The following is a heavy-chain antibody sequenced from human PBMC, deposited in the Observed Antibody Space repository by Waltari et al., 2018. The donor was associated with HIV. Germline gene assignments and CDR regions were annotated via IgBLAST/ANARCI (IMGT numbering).Heavy chain of an antibody. CDR1: GFTFSSYA. J-gene: IGHJ4*02. Sequence: EVQLLESGGGLVQPGGSLRLSCEASGFTFSSYAMGGVRQAPGKGLEWVSAYSVSGGSTYSAASVKGRFTISRDNSKNTLYLQMNSLRAEDTAVYYCAKGTSSSWYFDYWGQGTLVTVSS. V-gene: IGHV3-23*01. D-gene: IGHD6-13*01. CDR2: YSVSGGST. CDR3: AKGTSSSWYFDY.